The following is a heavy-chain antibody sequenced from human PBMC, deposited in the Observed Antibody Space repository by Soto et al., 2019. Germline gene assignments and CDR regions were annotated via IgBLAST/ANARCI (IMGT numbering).Heavy chain of an antibody. CDR2: IYHSGST. CDR3: ARTRRAARPTYYYYGMDV. Sequence: SETLSLTCAVSGGSISSSNWWSWVRQPPGKGLEWIGEIYHSGSTNYNPSLKSRVTISVDKSKNQFSLKLSSVTAADTAVYYCARTRRAARPTYYYYGMDVWGQGTKVTVSS. J-gene: IGHJ6*02. V-gene: IGHV4-4*02. D-gene: IGHD6-6*01. CDR1: GGSISSSNW.